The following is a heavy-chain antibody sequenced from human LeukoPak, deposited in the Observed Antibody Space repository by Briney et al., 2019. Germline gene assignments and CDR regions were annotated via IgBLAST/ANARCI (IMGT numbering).Heavy chain of an antibody. CDR2: IYYSGST. Sequence: SETLSLTCTVSGGSISSSSYYWGWIRQPPGKGLEWIGSIYYSGSTYYNPSLKSRVTISVDTSKNQFSLKLSSVTAADTAMYYCVRPVSMIRGILRDHWGQGTLVTVSS. CDR3: VRPVSMIRGILRDH. J-gene: IGHJ4*02. D-gene: IGHD3-22*01. V-gene: IGHV4-39*07. CDR1: GGSISSSSYY.